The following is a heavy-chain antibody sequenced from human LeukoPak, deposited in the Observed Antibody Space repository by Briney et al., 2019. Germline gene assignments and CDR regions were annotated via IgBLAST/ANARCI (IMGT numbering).Heavy chain of an antibody. CDR3: APDLRGSDWSVDD. CDR1: GFTSSSYG. V-gene: IGHV3-33*07. D-gene: IGHD3-9*01. Sequence: RSLRLSSEAPGFTSSSYGMFWVREAPGKGLEWVAAIWYDGSTKYYADSVKGRFTICRDNSKNTLYLQMNSLRAEDTALYYCAPDLRGSDWSVDDWGQGTRVTVSS. J-gene: IGHJ4*02. CDR2: IWYDGSTK.